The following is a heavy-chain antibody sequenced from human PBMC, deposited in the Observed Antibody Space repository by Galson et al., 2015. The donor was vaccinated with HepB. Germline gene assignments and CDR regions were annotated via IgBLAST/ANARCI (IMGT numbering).Heavy chain of an antibody. CDR1: GFTFSSYS. D-gene: IGHD5/OR15-5a*01. V-gene: IGHV3-48*04. CDR3: ARDELEGSVFY. J-gene: IGHJ4*02. CDR2: ISSSSSTI. Sequence: SLRLSCAASGFTFSSYSMNWVRQAPGKGLEWVSYISSSSSTIYYADSVKGRFTISRDNAKNSLYLQMNSLRAEDTAVYYCARDELEGSVFYWGQGTLVTVSS.